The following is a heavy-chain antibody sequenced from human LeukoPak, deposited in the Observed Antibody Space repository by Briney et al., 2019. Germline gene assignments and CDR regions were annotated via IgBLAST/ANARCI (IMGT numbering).Heavy chain of an antibody. CDR2: INPNSGGT. CDR1: GYTFTGYY. D-gene: IGHD3-10*01. CDR3: ARDRGGFGEFNFDY. V-gene: IGHV1-2*02. J-gene: IGHJ4*02. Sequence: ASVKVSCKASGYTFTGYYMHWVRQAPGQGLEWMGWINPNSGGTNYAQKFQGRVTMTRDTSISTAYMELSRLRSDDTAVYYCARDRGGFGEFNFDYWGQGTLVTVSS.